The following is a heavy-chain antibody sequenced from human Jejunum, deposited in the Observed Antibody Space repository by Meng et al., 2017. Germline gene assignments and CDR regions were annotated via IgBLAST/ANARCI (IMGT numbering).Heavy chain of an antibody. J-gene: IGHJ4*02. Sequence: VELVGAGGGLVKPGGSLRLSCAATVCTFSDDYMSWIRQAPGKGLEWVSYMSSSGSVRYYADSAKGRFTISRDNAKNLLYLKMNSLRAEDTAVYYCARTQGGRRLVDYWGQGTLVTVSS. CDR2: MSSSGSVR. V-gene: IGHV3-11*01. D-gene: IGHD6-25*01. CDR1: VCTFSDDY. CDR3: ARTQGGRRLVDY.